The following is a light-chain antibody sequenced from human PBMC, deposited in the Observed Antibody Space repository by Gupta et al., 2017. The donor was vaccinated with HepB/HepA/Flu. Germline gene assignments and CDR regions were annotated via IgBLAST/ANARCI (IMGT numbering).Light chain of an antibody. CDR1: QSLLYSDGKTY. CDR2: EVS. Sequence: VMTQTPLSLSVTPGQPASISCKSNQSLLYSDGKTYLFWYLQKPGQPQQLLIDEVSNRFSGVPERCSGSGSGTDVTLKSSRVEAEDVGVYYCMQSIQFPLTFGGGTKVEIK. CDR3: MQSIQFPLT. V-gene: IGKV2D-29*01. J-gene: IGKJ4*01.